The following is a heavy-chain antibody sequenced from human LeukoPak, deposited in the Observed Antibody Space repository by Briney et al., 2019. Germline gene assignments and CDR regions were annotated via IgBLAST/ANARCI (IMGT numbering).Heavy chain of an antibody. CDR3: ARARKYYDFWSGYYMGHNPMDY. Sequence: SETLSLTCTVSGGSITSYYWSWIRQPPGKGLEWIGYAYYSGSTNYNPSLKSRLTMSVDTSKSQFSLKLTSVTAADTAVYYCARARKYYDFWSGYYMGHNPMDYWGQGTLVTVSS. CDR2: AYYSGST. CDR1: GGSITSYY. D-gene: IGHD3-3*01. V-gene: IGHV4-59*01. J-gene: IGHJ4*02.